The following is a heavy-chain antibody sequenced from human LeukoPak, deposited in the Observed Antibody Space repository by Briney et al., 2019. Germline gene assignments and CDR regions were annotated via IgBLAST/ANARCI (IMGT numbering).Heavy chain of an antibody. Sequence: KPSETLSLTCAVYGGSFSGYYWSWIRQPPGMGLEWIGEINHSGSTNYNPSLKSRVTISVDTSKNQFSLKLSSVTAADTAVYYCARVKSYDILTGYYSSQGNWFDPWGQGTLVTVSS. CDR2: INHSGST. D-gene: IGHD3-9*01. CDR1: GGSFSGYY. V-gene: IGHV4-34*01. J-gene: IGHJ5*02. CDR3: ARVKSYDILTGYYSSQGNWFDP.